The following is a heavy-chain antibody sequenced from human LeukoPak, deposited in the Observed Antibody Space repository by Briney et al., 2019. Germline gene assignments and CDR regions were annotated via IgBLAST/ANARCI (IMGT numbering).Heavy chain of an antibody. J-gene: IGHJ3*02. CDR3: ARARRFGELFDAFDI. V-gene: IGHV3-30*04. Sequence: GGSLRLSCAASGFTFSSYAMHWVRQAPGKGLEWVAVISYDGSNKYYADSVKGRFTISRDNSKDTLYLQMNSLRAEDTAVYYCARARRFGELFDAFDIWGQGTMVTVSS. CDR2: ISYDGSNK. D-gene: IGHD3-10*01. CDR1: GFTFSSYA.